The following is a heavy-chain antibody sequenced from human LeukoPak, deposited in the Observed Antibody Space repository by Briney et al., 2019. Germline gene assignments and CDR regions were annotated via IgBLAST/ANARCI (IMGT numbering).Heavy chain of an antibody. CDR3: ARELPREVTLDY. J-gene: IGHJ4*02. CDR2: INSDGSRT. CDR1: GFTLSSYE. V-gene: IGHV3-74*01. Sequence: HSGGSLRLSCAASGFTLSSYEMHWVRQAPAKGLVWVSRINSDGSRTGYADSVKGRFTISRDDAKNTLYLQMNSLRAEDTAIYYCARELPREVTLDYWGQGTLVTVSS. D-gene: IGHD2-21*02.